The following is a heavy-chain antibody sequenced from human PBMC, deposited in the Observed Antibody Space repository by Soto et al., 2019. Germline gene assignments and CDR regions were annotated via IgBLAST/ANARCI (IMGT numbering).Heavy chain of an antibody. CDR2: IYYSGST. CDR3: ARPGWRNAPYDAFDI. Sequence: QVQLQESGPGLVKPSETLYLSCTVCGGSISSYYWSWIRQPPGKGLEWIGYIYYSGSTNYNPSLKSRVTISLDTSKNQFSLKLSSVTAADTDVYYCARPGWRNAPYDAFDIWGQGTMVTVSS. D-gene: IGHD6-19*01. V-gene: IGHV4-59*01. J-gene: IGHJ3*02. CDR1: GGSISSYY.